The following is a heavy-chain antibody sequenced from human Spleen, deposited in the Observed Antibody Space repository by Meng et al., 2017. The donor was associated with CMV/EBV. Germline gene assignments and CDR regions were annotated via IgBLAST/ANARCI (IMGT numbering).Heavy chain of an antibody. V-gene: IGHV3-48*04. CDR3: ARDDLYGGIDY. J-gene: IGHJ4*02. CDR1: AFTFGRHW. D-gene: IGHD4-23*01. CDR2: ISTSGGTT. Sequence: GGSLRLSCAASAFTFGRHWMHWVRQSPGKGLEWVSYISTSGGTTYYADSVKGRFTISRDNAKNSLYLQLNSLRAEDTAIYYCARDDLYGGIDYWGQGTLVTVSS.